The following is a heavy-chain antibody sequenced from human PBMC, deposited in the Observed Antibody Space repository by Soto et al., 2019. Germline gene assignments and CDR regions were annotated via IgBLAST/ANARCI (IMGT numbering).Heavy chain of an antibody. CDR2: INHSGST. J-gene: IGHJ6*02. D-gene: IGHD3-9*01. Sequence: SETLSLTCAVSGVSINSNYFWGWIRQPPGRGLEWIGEINHSGSTNYNPSLKSRVTISVDTSKNQFSLKLSSVTAADTAVYYCARGRHILTGYYRDLNYGMDVWGQGTTVTVSS. V-gene: IGHV4-34*01. CDR3: ARGRHILTGYYRDLNYGMDV. CDR1: GVSINSNYF.